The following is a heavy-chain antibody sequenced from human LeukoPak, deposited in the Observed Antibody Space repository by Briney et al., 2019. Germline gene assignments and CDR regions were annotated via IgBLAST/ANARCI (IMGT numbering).Heavy chain of an antibody. CDR2: INHSGST. CDR1: GGSFSGYY. CDR3: ARQRYSSSWYPNGWFDP. Sequence: PSETLSLTCAVYGGSFSGYYWSWIRQPPGKGLEWIGEINHSGSTNYNPSLKSRVTISVDTSKNQFSLKLSSVTAADTAVYYCARQRYSSSWYPNGWFDPWGQGTLVTVSS. J-gene: IGHJ5*02. V-gene: IGHV4-34*01. D-gene: IGHD6-13*01.